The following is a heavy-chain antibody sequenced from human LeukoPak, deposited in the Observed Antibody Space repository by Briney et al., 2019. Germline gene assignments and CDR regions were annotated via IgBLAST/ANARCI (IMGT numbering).Heavy chain of an antibody. CDR1: GYTFTSYY. V-gene: IGHV1-46*01. J-gene: IGHJ3*02. Sequence: ASVKVSCKASGYTFTSYYMHWVRQAPGQGLEWMGIINPSGGSTSYAQKFQGRVTMTRDMSTSTVYMELSSLRSEDTAVYYCARTRITMVRGVSEDAFDIWGQGTMVTVSS. CDR2: INPSGGST. CDR3: ARTRITMVRGVSEDAFDI. D-gene: IGHD3-10*01.